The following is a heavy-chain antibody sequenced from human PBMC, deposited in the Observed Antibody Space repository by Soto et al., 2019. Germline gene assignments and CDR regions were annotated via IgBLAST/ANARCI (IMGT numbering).Heavy chain of an antibody. J-gene: IGHJ4*02. V-gene: IGHV3-23*01. D-gene: IGHD3-22*01. CDR1: GFTFDDCG. CDR3: AKGGSYYYDSSGYYAN. CDR2: IHYSGSYT. Sequence: GGSLRLSCAASGFTFDDCGMSWFRQAPGKGLEWVSTIHYSGSYTHYPDSVKGRFTISRDNSRNLLFLQLNSLRAEDTAIYYCAKGGSYYYDSSGYYANWGQGTLVTVSS.